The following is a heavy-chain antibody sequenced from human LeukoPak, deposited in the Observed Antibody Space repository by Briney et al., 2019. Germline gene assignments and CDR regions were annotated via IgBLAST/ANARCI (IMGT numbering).Heavy chain of an antibody. Sequence: GGSLRLSCAASGFTFSSYGMHWVRQAPGKGLEWVAVISYDGSKKNYVDSVKGRFTISRDNSKNTLYLQMNSLRAEDTAVYYCASLGWTASDFDYWGQGTLVTVSS. CDR2: ISYDGSKK. J-gene: IGHJ4*02. CDR3: ASLGWTASDFDY. CDR1: GFTFSSYG. V-gene: IGHV3-30*03. D-gene: IGHD2-15*01.